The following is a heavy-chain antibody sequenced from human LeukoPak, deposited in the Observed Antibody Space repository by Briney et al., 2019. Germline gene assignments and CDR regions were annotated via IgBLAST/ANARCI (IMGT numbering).Heavy chain of an antibody. J-gene: IGHJ6*02. V-gene: IGHV4-59*01. CDR2: IYYSGST. CDR1: GGSFSGYY. Sequence: SETLSLTCAVYGGSFSGYYWSWIRQPPGKGLEWIGYIYYSGSTNYNPSLKSRVTISVDTSKNQFSLKLSSVTAADTAVYYCTRHPNYYYYGMDVWGQGTTVTVSS. CDR3: TRHPNYYYYGMDV.